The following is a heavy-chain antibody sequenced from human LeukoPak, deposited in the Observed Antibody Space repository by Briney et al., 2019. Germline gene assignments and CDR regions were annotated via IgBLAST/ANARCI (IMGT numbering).Heavy chain of an antibody. CDR2: INPSGGST. V-gene: IGHV1-46*01. CDR3: AREWVMEQLKYYYYYYGMDA. J-gene: IGHJ6*02. Sequence: ASVKVSCTASGYTFTSYYMHWVRQAPGQGLEWMGIINPSGGSTSYAQKFQGRVTMTRDTSTSTVYMELSSLRSEDTAVYYCAREWVMEQLKYYYYYYGMDAWGQGTTVTVSS. D-gene: IGHD6-13*01. CDR1: GYTFTSYY.